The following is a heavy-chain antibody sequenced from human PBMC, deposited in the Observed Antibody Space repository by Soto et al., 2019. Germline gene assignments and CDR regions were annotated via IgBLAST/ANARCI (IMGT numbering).Heavy chain of an antibody. CDR2: IYSGGST. CDR3: ARDFSMVIVAPGY. J-gene: IGHJ4*02. CDR1: GFTVSSNY. D-gene: IGHD5-12*01. V-gene: IGHV3-66*01. Sequence: GGSLRLSCAVSGFTVSSNYMSWVRQAPGKGLEWVSVIYSGGSTYYADSVKGRFTISRDNSKNTVYLQINALRAEDTAVYYCARDFSMVIVAPGYWGQGTLVTVSS.